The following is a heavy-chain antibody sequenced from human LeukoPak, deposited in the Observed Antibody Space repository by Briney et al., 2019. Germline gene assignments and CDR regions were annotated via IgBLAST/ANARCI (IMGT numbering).Heavy chain of an antibody. CDR1: GFTFSSYA. D-gene: IGHD3-22*01. Sequence: GGSLRLSCAASGFTFSSYAMSWVRQAPGKGLEWVSAISGSGGSTYYADSVKGRFTLSRDNSKNTLYLQMSSLRAEDTAVYYCAKDYDSSGYLYNWFDPWGQGTLVTVSS. V-gene: IGHV3-23*01. J-gene: IGHJ5*02. CDR2: ISGSGGST. CDR3: AKDYDSSGYLYNWFDP.